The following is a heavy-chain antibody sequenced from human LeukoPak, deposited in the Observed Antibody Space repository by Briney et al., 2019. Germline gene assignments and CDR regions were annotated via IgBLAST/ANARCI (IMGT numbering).Heavy chain of an antibody. CDR3: QRITIFGVVIDFDY. Sequence: GASVTVSCRASGFAFDHYGKSWVRQAPGQGLESMGWISVNNGNPHYPKKFQGRVTMTTDTSTSTAYMEVRGLRADDTAVYYCQRITIFGVVIDFDYWGQGTLVAVSS. J-gene: IGHJ4*02. CDR1: GFAFDHYG. CDR2: ISVNNGNP. V-gene: IGHV1-18*01. D-gene: IGHD3-3*01.